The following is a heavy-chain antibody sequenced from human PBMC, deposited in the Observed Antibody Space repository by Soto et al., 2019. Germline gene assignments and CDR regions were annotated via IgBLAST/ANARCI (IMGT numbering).Heavy chain of an antibody. CDR1: GFTFSTYT. D-gene: IGHD6-13*01. V-gene: IGHV3-23*01. CDR2: ISGDSRSR. Sequence: EVQLLESGGTLVQPGGSLRLSCAASGFTFSTYTMSWVRQAPGKGLEWVAVISGDSRSRYYADSVKGRFTISRDNSKNTVYVQMNSLRAEDTALYYCAKDGTAAGTPYSWYFDFWGRGTMLTVSS. J-gene: IGHJ2*01. CDR3: AKDGTAAGTPYSWYFDF.